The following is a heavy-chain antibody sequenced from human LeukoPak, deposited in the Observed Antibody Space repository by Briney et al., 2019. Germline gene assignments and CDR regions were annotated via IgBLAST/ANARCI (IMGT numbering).Heavy chain of an antibody. J-gene: IGHJ4*02. CDR1: GGTFSSYA. Sequence: GASVKVSCKASGGTFSSYAISWVRQAPGQGLEWMGGIIPIFGTANYAQKFQGRVTITTDESTSTAYMELSSLRSEDTAVYYCARGYSPSIRTTGNDYWGQGTLVTVS. CDR3: ARGYSPSIRTTGNDY. D-gene: IGHD1-1*01. CDR2: IIPIFGTA. V-gene: IGHV1-69*05.